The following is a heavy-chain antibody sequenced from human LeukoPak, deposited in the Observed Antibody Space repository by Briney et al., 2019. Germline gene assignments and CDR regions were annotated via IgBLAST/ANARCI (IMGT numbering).Heavy chain of an antibody. V-gene: IGHV3-23*01. J-gene: IGHJ4*02. Sequence: GGSLRLSCAASGFTFTNYAMSWDRQAPGKGLEWVSVFSGSGGTTYHADSVKGRFTISRDNSKNTLYVQVNSLGTEDTAAYYCAKGSYYDSSGSFYFDYWGQGTLVTVSS. CDR3: AKGSYYDSSGSFYFDY. CDR1: GFTFTNYA. D-gene: IGHD3-22*01. CDR2: FSGSGGTT.